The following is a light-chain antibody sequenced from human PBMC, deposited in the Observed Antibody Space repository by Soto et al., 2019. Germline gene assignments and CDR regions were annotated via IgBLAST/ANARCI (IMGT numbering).Light chain of an antibody. CDR1: NSNIGSNP. V-gene: IGLV1-44*01. Sequence: QSVLTQPPSASWTPGQKVTISCSGGNSNIGSNPVNWYQQVPGTAPRLLIYSNNQWPSGVPDRFSGSKSGTSASLAISGLQSEDEADYYCASRDDSLNGPVFGGGTKVTVL. CDR2: SNN. J-gene: IGLJ3*02. CDR3: ASRDDSLNGPV.